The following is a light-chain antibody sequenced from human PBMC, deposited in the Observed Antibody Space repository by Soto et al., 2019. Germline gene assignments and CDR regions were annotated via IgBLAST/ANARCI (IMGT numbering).Light chain of an antibody. Sequence: ETVLTQSPATLSLSPVERATLSCRASQSVSSDLAWYQQKPGQAPRLLIYDASNRATGIPARFSGSGSGTDFTLTISSLEPEDFAVYYCQPRSNWPLTFGGGTKVEIK. V-gene: IGKV3-11*01. CDR2: DAS. CDR3: QPRSNWPLT. CDR1: QSVSSD. J-gene: IGKJ4*01.